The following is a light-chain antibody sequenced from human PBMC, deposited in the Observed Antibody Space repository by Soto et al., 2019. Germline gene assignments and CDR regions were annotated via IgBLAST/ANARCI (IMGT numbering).Light chain of an antibody. CDR1: QSVSIN. Sequence: EIVMTQSPATLSVSPGERATLSCRASQSVSINLAWYQQKPGQAPRLLIYGASTRATGIPARFSGSGSGTEFTLTISSLQSEDFSVYYCQQYNNLPQTFGQGTKQEIK. CDR2: GAS. CDR3: QQYNNLPQT. J-gene: IGKJ2*01. V-gene: IGKV3-15*01.